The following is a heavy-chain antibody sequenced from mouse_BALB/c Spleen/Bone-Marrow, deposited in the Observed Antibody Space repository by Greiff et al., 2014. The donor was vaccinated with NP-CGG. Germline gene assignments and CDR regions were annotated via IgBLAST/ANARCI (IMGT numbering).Heavy chain of an antibody. V-gene: IGHV5-6-3*01. J-gene: IGHJ3*01. D-gene: IGHD2-4*01. CDR1: GFTFSNYG. CDR2: NNVNGDTT. CDR3: ARGYDYSSWFAY. Sequence: EVQLVESGGGLVQPGGSLKLSCAASGFTFSNYGMSWVRQTPDKRLEMIATNNVNGDTTYHPDSVKGRFTISRDNVKNTLYLQMSSLKSEDTAMYYCARGYDYSSWFAYWGQGTLVTVSA.